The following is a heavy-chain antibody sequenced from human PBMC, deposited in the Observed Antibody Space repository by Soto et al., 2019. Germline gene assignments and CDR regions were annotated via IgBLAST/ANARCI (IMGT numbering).Heavy chain of an antibody. D-gene: IGHD3-3*01. Sequence: SETLSLTCAVYGGSFSGYYWSWIRQPPGKGLEWIGEINHSGSTNYNPSLKSRVTISVDTSKNQFSLKLSSVTAADTAVYYCARGAPVLRFLEWSRSYNWFDPWGQGTLVTVSS. CDR2: INHSGST. CDR3: ARGAPVLRFLEWSRSYNWFDP. V-gene: IGHV4-34*01. CDR1: GGSFSGYY. J-gene: IGHJ5*02.